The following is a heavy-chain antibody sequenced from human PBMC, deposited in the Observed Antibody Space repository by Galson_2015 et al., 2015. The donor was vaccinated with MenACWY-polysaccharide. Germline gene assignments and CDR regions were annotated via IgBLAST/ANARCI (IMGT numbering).Heavy chain of an antibody. CDR1: GFPFSRYA. CDR2: VNGIACNT. CDR3: ARGLGSFDF. V-gene: IGHV3-23*01. D-gene: IGHD2-21*01. J-gene: IGHJ4*02. Sequence: SLRLSCAASGFPFSRYAMTWVRQAPGKGLEWVSTVNGIACNTYYAASVKGRFTISRDNSKNALYLQMNSLIAEDTAIYYCARGLGSFDFWGQGTLVTVSS.